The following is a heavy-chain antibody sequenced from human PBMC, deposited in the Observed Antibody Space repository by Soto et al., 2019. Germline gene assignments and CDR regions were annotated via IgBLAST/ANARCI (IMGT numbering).Heavy chain of an antibody. V-gene: IGHV4-31*03. Sequence: SETLSLTCTVSGGSISSGGYYWSWIRQHPGKGLERIGYIYYSGSTYYNPSLKSRVTISVDTSKNQFSLKLSSVTAADTAVYYCARDSSRGFDYWGQGTLLTVSS. J-gene: IGHJ4*02. D-gene: IGHD6-13*01. CDR3: ARDSSRGFDY. CDR2: IYYSGST. CDR1: GGSISSGGYY.